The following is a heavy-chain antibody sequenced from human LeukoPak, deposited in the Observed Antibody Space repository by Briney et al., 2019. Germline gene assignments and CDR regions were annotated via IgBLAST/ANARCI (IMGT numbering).Heavy chain of an antibody. D-gene: IGHD5-18*01. J-gene: IGHJ3*02. CDR3: ARDLGDTAMVTYAFDI. CDR2: IIPFFGTS. V-gene: IGHV1-69*13. CDR1: GVTFSSYA. Sequence: ASVKVSCKASGVTFSSYAIGWVRQAPGQGLEWMGGIIPFFGTSSYAQKFQGRLTITADESTSTAYMELSSLRSEDTAVYYCARDLGDTAMVTYAFDIWGQGTMVTVSS.